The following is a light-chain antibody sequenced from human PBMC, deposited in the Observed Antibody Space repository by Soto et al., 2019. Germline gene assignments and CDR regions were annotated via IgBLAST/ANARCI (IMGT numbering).Light chain of an antibody. Sequence: DIQMTQSPSSLSASVGDRVTITCRASQSISSYLNWYQQKPGKAPKLLIYAASSLQSGVPSRFSGSGSGTDFTLTISSLQPEDFATCYCQQSYSTPYTFGQWTKLEIK. CDR2: AAS. V-gene: IGKV1-39*01. J-gene: IGKJ2*01. CDR3: QQSYSTPYT. CDR1: QSISSY.